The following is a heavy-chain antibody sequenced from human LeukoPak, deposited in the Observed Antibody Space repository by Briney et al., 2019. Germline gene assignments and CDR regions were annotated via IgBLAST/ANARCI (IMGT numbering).Heavy chain of an antibody. CDR3: AREGTMVRGGIHYYFDY. CDR1: GGTFSSYA. CDR2: IIPIFGTA. D-gene: IGHD3-10*01. J-gene: IGHJ4*02. V-gene: IGHV1-69*05. Sequence: GASVKVSCKASGGTFSSYAISWVRQAPGQGLEWMGGIIPIFGTANYAQKFQGRVTITTDESTSTAYMELSSLRSEYTAVYYCAREGTMVRGGIHYYFDYWGQGTLVTVSA.